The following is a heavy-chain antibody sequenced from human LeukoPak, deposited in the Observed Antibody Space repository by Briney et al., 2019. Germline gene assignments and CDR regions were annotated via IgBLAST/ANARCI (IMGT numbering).Heavy chain of an antibody. CDR3: ASNTGTVFDY. Sequence: SETLSLTCSVSGYSISSAYYWGWIRQPPGKGLEWIGTMYHSGSTNYNPSLKSRATISVDTSKRQFSLNLTSVTAADTAVYYCASNTGTVFDYWGQGALVTVSS. CDR2: MYHSGST. D-gene: IGHD7-27*01. CDR1: GYSISSAYY. J-gene: IGHJ4*02. V-gene: IGHV4-38-2*02.